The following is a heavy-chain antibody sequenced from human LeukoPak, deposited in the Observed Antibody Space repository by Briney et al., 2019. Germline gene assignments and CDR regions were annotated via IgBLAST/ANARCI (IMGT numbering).Heavy chain of an antibody. CDR3: ARDREMAYDY. V-gene: IGHV4-59*08. CDR1: GGSISNYY. CDR2: IYYSGST. Sequence: PSETLSPTCTVSGGSISNYYWSYIRQPPGKGLEWIGYIYYSGSTNYNPSLKSRVTISIDTSKNEFSLKLSSVTAADTAVYYCARDREMAYDYWGQGILVTVSS. J-gene: IGHJ4*02. D-gene: IGHD5-24*01.